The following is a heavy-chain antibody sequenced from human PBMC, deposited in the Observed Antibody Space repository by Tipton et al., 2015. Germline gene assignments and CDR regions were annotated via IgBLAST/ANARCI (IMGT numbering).Heavy chain of an antibody. Sequence: SLRLSCAASGFTFSDYWMSWVRQAPGKGLEWVANIKQDGRETYYVDSVKGRFTISRDNAQNSLYLQMNSLRAEDTAVYYCARTIPSSDFWSGYYFAYWGQGTLVTVSA. D-gene: IGHD3-3*01. CDR1: GFTFSDYW. V-gene: IGHV3-7*05. J-gene: IGHJ4*02. CDR3: ARTIPSSDFWSGYYFAY. CDR2: IKQDGRET.